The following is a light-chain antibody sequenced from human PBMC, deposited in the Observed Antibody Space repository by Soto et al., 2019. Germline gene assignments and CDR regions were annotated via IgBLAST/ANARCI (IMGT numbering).Light chain of an antibody. CDR3: HQYYSTPYT. J-gene: IGKJ2*01. Sequence: DIMMTQSPDSLAVSLGERATINCKSSQSVLSSSNNKNYLAWYQQKPGQPPKLLIYWASTRESGVPDRFSGSGSGTDFTLTISSLQAADVAVYYCHQYYSTPYTFGQGTKLEIK. CDR2: WAS. CDR1: QSVLSSSNNKNY. V-gene: IGKV4-1*01.